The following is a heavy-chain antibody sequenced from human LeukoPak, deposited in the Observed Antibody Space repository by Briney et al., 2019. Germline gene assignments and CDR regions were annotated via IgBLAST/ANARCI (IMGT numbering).Heavy chain of an antibody. V-gene: IGHV3-11*03. J-gene: IGHJ6*04. CDR3: ASYGYSSGWIEERYYYYYGMDG. CDR1: GFTFSDYY. D-gene: IGHD6-19*01. CDR2: ISSSGSYT. Sequence: GRSLRLSCAASGFTFSDYYMSWIRQAPGKGLEWVSYISSSGSYTDYADSVKGRFTISRDNVKNSLYLQMNSLRAEDTAVYYCASYGYSSGWIEERYYYYYGMDGWGEGTTVVVSS.